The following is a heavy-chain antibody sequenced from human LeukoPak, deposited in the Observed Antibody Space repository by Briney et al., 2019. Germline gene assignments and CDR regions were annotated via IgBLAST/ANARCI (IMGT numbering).Heavy chain of an antibody. V-gene: IGHV3-7*01. D-gene: IGHD7-27*01. CDR1: GFTFSRYW. CDR3: VRDWGGDFDF. J-gene: IGHJ4*02. Sequence: SGGSLRLSCAASGFTFSRYWMTWVRQAPGKGPEWVANMKQDGNEKYYVDSVKGRFTISRDNAKNSLYLQMNSLRAEDTAVYYCVRDWGGDFDFWGQGTLVTVSS. CDR2: MKQDGNEK.